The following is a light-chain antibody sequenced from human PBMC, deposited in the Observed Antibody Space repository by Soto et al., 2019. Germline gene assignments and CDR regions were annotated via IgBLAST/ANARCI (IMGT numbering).Light chain of an antibody. Sequence: EIVLTQSPATLSLSPGETATLSCRASQSIDIYLAWYQQRPGRAPRLLIYDASSRPAAVPARFSGSGSGTDFTLTIAGLEPEDFPVYYCQQRGNWPLTFGGGTKVDVK. V-gene: IGKV3-11*01. J-gene: IGKJ4*01. CDR3: QQRGNWPLT. CDR1: QSIDIY. CDR2: DAS.